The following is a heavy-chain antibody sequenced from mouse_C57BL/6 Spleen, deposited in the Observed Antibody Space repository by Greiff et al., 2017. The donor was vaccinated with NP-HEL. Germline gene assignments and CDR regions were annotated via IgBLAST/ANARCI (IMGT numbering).Heavy chain of an antibody. CDR2: INPNNGGT. D-gene: IGHD1-1*01. CDR1: GYTFTDYY. CDR3: ARSVTVYYFDY. V-gene: IGHV1-26*01. J-gene: IGHJ2*01. Sequence: EVQLQQSGPELVKPGASVKISCKASGYTFTDYYMNWVKQSHGKSLEWIGDINPNNGGTSYNQKFKGKATLTVDKSSSTAYMELRSLTSEDSAVYYCARSVTVYYFDYWGQGTTLTVSS.